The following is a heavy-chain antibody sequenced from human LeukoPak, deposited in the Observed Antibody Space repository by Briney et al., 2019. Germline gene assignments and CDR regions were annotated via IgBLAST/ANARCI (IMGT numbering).Heavy chain of an antibody. J-gene: IGHJ4*02. D-gene: IGHD2-15*01. Sequence: GGSLRLSCAASGFTFRDYGMSWVRQAPGKGLEWVAVISYDGSNKYYADSVKGRFTISRDNSKNTLYLQMNSLRAEDTAVYYCAKVGGSCPFDYWGQGTLVTVSS. CDR1: GFTFRDYG. V-gene: IGHV3-30*18. CDR3: AKVGGSCPFDY. CDR2: ISYDGSNK.